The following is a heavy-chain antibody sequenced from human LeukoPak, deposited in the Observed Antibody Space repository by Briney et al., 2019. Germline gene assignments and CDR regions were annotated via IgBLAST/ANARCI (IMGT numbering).Heavy chain of an antibody. V-gene: IGHV3-30*02. CDR1: GFTFSSYG. CDR2: IRYDGSNK. CDR3: ARDRKNTGYYFDY. Sequence: GGSLRLSCAASGFTFSSYGMHWVRQAPGKGLEWVAFIRYDGSNKYYADSVKGRFTISRDNSKNTLYLQMNSLRAEGTAVYYCARDRKNTGYYFDYWGQGTLVTVSS. J-gene: IGHJ4*02. D-gene: IGHD7-27*01.